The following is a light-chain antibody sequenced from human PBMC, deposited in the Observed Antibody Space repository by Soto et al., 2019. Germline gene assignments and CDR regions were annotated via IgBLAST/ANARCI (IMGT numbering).Light chain of an antibody. Sequence: DIVMSQSPDSLAVSLGERATINCKSSQSVLYSSNNKNYLAWYQQKPGQPPKLLIYWASTRESGVPDRFSGSGSGTDFTLTISSLQAEAVAVYYCQQYYSTPRTFGQGTKLEIK. V-gene: IGKV4-1*01. CDR3: QQYYSTPRT. CDR1: QSVLYSSNNKNY. CDR2: WAS. J-gene: IGKJ2*01.